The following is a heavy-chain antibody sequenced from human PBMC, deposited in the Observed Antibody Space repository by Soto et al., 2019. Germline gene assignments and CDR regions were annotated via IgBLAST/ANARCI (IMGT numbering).Heavy chain of an antibody. CDR1: GFTFSSYA. Sequence: QVQVVESGGGVVQPGRSLRLSCAASGFTFSSYAMHWVRQAPGKGLEWVAVISYDGSNKYYADSVKGRFTISRDNSKNTLYLQMNSLRAEDTAVYYCAREYCSSTSCDYFDYWGQGTLVTVSS. V-gene: IGHV3-30-3*01. J-gene: IGHJ4*02. D-gene: IGHD2-2*01. CDR3: AREYCSSTSCDYFDY. CDR2: ISYDGSNK.